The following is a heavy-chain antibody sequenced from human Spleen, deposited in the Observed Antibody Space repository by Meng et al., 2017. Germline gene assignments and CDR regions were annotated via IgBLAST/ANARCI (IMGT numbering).Heavy chain of an antibody. CDR2: ISGSSTDI. J-gene: IGHJ3*01. V-gene: IGHV3-21*01. CDR1: GFTLRGYS. Sequence: GESLKISCAASGFTLRGYSMNWVRQAPGKGLEWVSSISGSSTDINYADSVKGRFTISRDNATKSLYLEMNSLGAEDTALYYCARDLQYGPPFDHWGQGTMVTVSS. D-gene: IGHD2/OR15-2a*01. CDR3: ARDLQYGPPFDH.